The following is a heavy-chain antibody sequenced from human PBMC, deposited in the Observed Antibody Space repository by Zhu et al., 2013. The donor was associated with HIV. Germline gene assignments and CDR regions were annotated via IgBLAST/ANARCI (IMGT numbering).Heavy chain of an antibody. CDR3: ARCPDFWSGYWKDNWFDP. Sequence: QVQLVQSGAEVKKPGASVKVSCKASGYTFTSYAMHWVRQAPGQRLEWMGWINAGNGNTKYSQKFQGRATITRDTSASTAYMELSSLRSEDTAVYYCARCPDFWSGYWKDNWFDPWGQGTLVTVSS. D-gene: IGHD3-3*01. CDR1: GYTFTSYA. J-gene: IGHJ5*02. V-gene: IGHV1-3*01. CDR2: INAGNGNT.